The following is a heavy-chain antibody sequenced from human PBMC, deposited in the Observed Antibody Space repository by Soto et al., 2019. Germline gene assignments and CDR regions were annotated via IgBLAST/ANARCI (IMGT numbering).Heavy chain of an antibody. CDR3: ARGHLHSGYLYYFDY. CDR2: IIPIFGTA. CDR1: GGTFSIYA. V-gene: IGHV1-69*13. D-gene: IGHD3-22*01. Sequence: SVKVSCKASGGTFSIYAISWVRQAPGQGLEWMGGIIPIFGTANYAQKFQGRVTITADESTSTAYMELSSLRSEDTAVYYCARGHLHSGYLYYFDYWGQGTLVTVSS. J-gene: IGHJ4*02.